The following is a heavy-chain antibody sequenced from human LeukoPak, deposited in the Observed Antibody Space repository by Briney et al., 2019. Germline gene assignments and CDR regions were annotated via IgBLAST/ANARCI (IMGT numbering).Heavy chain of an antibody. CDR1: GGTFSSYA. J-gene: IGHJ4*02. V-gene: IGHV1-69*06. CDR3: ARDPTDYGDYYFAY. D-gene: IGHD4-17*01. CDR2: IIPIFGTA. Sequence: SVKVSCKAPGGTFSSYAISWVRQAPGQGLEWMGGIIPIFGTANYAQKFQGRVTITADKSTSTAYMELSSLRSEDTAVYYCARDPTDYGDYYFAYWGQGTLVTVSS.